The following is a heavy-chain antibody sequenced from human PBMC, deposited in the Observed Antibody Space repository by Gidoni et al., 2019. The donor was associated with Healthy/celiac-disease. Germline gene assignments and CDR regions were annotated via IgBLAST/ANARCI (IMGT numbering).Heavy chain of an antibody. J-gene: IGHJ4*02. D-gene: IGHD6-13*01. CDR1: GGTFSSYA. CDR3: ASAALDIAAAGRGFDY. V-gene: IGHV1-69*01. CDR2: IIPIFGTA. Sequence: EVKKPGSSVKVSCKASGGTFSSYAISWVRQAPGQGLEWMGGIIPIFGTANYAQKFQGRVTITADESTSTAYMELSSLRSEDTAVYYCASAALDIAAAGRGFDYWGQGTLVTVSS.